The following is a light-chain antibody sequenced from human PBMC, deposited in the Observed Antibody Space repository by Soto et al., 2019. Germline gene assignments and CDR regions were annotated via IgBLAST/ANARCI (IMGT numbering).Light chain of an antibody. CDR3: QQSYSAPYT. V-gene: IGKV1-39*01. J-gene: IGKJ2*01. CDR2: AAS. Sequence: DIPMTQSPSSLSASVGDRVTITCRASQTITNYLHWYQQKPGKAPKLLIFAASSLQSGVPSRFSGSGSGTDFTLTIRGLQPEDFAIYFCQQSYSAPYTFGQGTNLKI. CDR1: QTITNY.